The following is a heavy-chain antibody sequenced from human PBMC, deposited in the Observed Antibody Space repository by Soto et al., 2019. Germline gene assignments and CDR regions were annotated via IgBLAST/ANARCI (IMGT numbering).Heavy chain of an antibody. J-gene: IGHJ5*02. V-gene: IGHV4-59*01. D-gene: IGHD4-17*01. CDR1: GGSISSYY. Sequence: QVQLQESGPGLVKPSETLSLTCTVSGGSISSYYWSWIRQPPGKGLEWIGYIYYSGSTNYNPSLKSRVTISVDTSKNQFSLKLSSVTAADTAVYYCARASYCDYDWFDPWGQGTLVTVSS. CDR3: ARASYCDYDWFDP. CDR2: IYYSGST.